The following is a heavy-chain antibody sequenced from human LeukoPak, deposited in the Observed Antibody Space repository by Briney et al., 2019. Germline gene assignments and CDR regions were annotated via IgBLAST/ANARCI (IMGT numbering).Heavy chain of an antibody. J-gene: IGHJ6*03. CDR1: GGSFSGYY. CDR3: ARGRGDFWSGYYEYYYYYYMDV. Sequence: SETLSLTCAVYGGSFSGYYWSWIRQPPGKGLEWIGEINHSGSTNYNPSLKSRVTISGDTSKNQFSLKLSSVTAADTAVYYCARGRGDFWSGYYEYYYYYYMDVWGKGTTVTVSS. V-gene: IGHV4-34*01. D-gene: IGHD3-3*01. CDR2: INHSGST.